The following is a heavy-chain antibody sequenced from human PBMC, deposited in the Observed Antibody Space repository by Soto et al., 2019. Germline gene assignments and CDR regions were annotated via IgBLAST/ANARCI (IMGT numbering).Heavy chain of an antibody. CDR2: ISYYGSNK. D-gene: IGHD3-10*01. CDR1: GFAFSSYA. CDR3: VRGPYYYGSRYVFDI. V-gene: IGHV3-30-3*01. Sequence: RVSLRLSCAASGFAFSSYAMRWVSQAPGKGLEWVALISYYGSNKYSADSVKGRFTISRDNSKNTLDLQMNSLRDEDTALCYCVRGPYYYGSRYVFDIWGRGTMVTVSS. J-gene: IGHJ3*02.